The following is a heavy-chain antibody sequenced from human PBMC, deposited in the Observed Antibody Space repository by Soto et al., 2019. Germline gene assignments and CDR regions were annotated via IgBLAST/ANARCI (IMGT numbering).Heavy chain of an antibody. D-gene: IGHD3-16*01. Sequence: ASVKVSCKGSGYMFIDYYIHWMRQAPGQGLEWMGWINPNSGDTIYAQKFQGRVTMTRDTSISTAYMELSSLRYDDTAAYYCARATVQTLYYYYCMDVWGQGTTVTVSS. J-gene: IGHJ6*02. CDR2: INPNSGDT. CDR1: GYMFIDYY. CDR3: ARATVQTLYYYYCMDV. V-gene: IGHV1-2*02.